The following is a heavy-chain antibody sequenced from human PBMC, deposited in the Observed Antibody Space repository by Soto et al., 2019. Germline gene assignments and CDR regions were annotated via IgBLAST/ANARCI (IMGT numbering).Heavy chain of an antibody. V-gene: IGHV3-66*01. CDR3: ARAYYDFWSGYYFDY. J-gene: IGHJ4*02. D-gene: IGHD3-3*01. CDR1: GFTVSSNC. CDR2: IYSGGST. Sequence: GGSLRLSCAASGFTVSSNCMSWVRQAPGKGLEWVSVIYSGGSTYYADSVKGRFTISRDNSKNTLYLQMNSLRAEDTAVYYCARAYYDFWSGYYFDYWGQGTLVTVSS.